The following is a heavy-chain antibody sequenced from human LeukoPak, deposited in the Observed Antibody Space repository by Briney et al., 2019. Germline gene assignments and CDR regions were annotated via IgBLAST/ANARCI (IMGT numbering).Heavy chain of an antibody. Sequence: SETLSLTCTVSGGSISSGDYYWRWVRQPPGKGLEWIGYIYYSGSTYYNPSLKSRVTISVDRSKNQFSLKLSSVTAADTAVYYCARGAPDILTGPGDYWGQGTLVTVSS. J-gene: IGHJ4*02. CDR1: GGSISSGDYY. V-gene: IGHV4-30-4*08. CDR3: ARGAPDILTGPGDY. D-gene: IGHD3-9*01. CDR2: IYYSGST.